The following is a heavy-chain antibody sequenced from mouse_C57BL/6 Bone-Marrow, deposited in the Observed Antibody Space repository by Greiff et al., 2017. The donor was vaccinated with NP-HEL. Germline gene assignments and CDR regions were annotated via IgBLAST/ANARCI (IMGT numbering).Heavy chain of an antibody. CDR2: IYLGDGDT. J-gene: IGHJ4*01. Sequence: VMLVESGPELVKPGASVKISCKASGYAFSSSWMNWVKQRPGKGLEWIGRIYLGDGDTNYNGKFKGKATLTADKSSSTAYMQLSSLTSEDSAVYFCAWLRRNYYAMDYWGQGTSVTVSS. CDR3: AWLRRNYYAMDY. V-gene: IGHV1-82*01. D-gene: IGHD2-2*01. CDR1: GYAFSSSW.